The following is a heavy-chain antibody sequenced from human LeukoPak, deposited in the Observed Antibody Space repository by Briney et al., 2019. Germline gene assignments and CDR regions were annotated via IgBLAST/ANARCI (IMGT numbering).Heavy chain of an antibody. CDR3: VRDVYQVRSNDYTFDV. V-gene: IGHV3-74*01. Sequence: PGGSLRLSCVASGFTFSTHWMHWVPQTPGKGLNWISRISGDERATNYAGSVKGRFIISRDNAKNTLFLQMDSLKAEDTAVYSCVRDVYQVRSNDYTFDVWGQGTRVTVSS. J-gene: IGHJ3*01. CDR2: ISGDERAT. CDR1: GFTFSTHW. D-gene: IGHD2-2*01.